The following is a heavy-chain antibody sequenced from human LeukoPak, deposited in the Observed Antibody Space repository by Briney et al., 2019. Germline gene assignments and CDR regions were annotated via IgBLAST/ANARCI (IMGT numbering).Heavy chain of an antibody. CDR2: INPNSGGT. D-gene: IGHD2-21*02. CDR3: ARECGGACYDAFDI. Sequence: ASVKVSCKASGYTFTNHYLHWVRQAPGQGLEGMGWINPNSGGTNYAQKFQGRVTMTRDTSISTAYMELSRLRSDDPAVYYCARECGGACYDAFDIWGQGTMVTVSS. J-gene: IGHJ3*02. CDR1: GYTFTNHY. V-gene: IGHV1-2*02.